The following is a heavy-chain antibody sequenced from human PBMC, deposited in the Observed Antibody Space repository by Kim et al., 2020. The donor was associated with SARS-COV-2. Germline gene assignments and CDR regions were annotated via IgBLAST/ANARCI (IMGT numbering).Heavy chain of an antibody. V-gene: IGHV5-51*01. CDR2: IYPGDSDT. Sequence: GESLKISCKGSGYSFTSYWIGWVRQMPGKGLEWMGIIYPGDSDTRYSPSFQGQVTISADKSISTAYLQWSSLKASDTAMYYCARLKDYYDSSGYRGGFDYWGQGTLVTVSS. J-gene: IGHJ4*02. CDR3: ARLKDYYDSSGYRGGFDY. D-gene: IGHD3-22*01. CDR1: GYSFTSYW.